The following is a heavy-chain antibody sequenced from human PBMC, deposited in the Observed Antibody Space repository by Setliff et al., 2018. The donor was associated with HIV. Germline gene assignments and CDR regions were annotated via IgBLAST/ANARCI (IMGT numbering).Heavy chain of an antibody. J-gene: IGHJ3*02. Sequence: SETLSLTCNVSGGSISSGTYYWSWIRQPAGKGLEWIGHTYTSGSANYNPSLKSRVTISVDMSKNQFSLNLNSVTAADTAVYYCARGQGCGGGCHYAFEMWGQGTMVTV. V-gene: IGHV4-61*09. D-gene: IGHD2-21*02. CDR3: ARGQGCGGGCHYAFEM. CDR1: GGSISSGTYY. CDR2: TYTSGSA.